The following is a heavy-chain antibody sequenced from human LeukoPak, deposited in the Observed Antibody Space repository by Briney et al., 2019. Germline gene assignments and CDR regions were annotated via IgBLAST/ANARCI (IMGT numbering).Heavy chain of an antibody. V-gene: IGHV1-2*02. CDR2: IDPNSGGT. Sequence: ASVTVSCKASGYTFTGYYMHWVRQAPGQGLEWMGWIDPNSGGTNYAQKFQGRVTMTRDTSISTAYMELSRLRSDDTAVYYCARDAYSSSSDFDYWGQGTLVTVSS. D-gene: IGHD6-6*01. CDR1: GYTFTGYY. J-gene: IGHJ4*02. CDR3: ARDAYSSSSDFDY.